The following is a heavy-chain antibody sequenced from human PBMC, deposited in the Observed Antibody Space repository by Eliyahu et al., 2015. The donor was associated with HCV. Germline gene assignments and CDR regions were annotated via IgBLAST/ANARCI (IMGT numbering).Heavy chain of an antibody. CDR2: FHPGDSDY. D-gene: IGHD7-27*01. J-gene: IGHJ3*02. V-gene: IGHV5-51*03. Sequence: EMQLVQSGAAVKKPGESLKISCSGSGYSFTNYWIGWVRQMPGKGLEWMGIFHPGDSDYRVSPSFREQVTMSADKSSRTAYLQWNSLKASDTAIYYCARPSHWGHDAFDIWGQGTMVTVSS. CDR1: GYSFTNYW. CDR3: ARPSHWGHDAFDI.